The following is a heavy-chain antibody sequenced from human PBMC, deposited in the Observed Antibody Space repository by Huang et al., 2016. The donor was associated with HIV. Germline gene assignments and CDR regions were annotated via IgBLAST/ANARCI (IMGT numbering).Heavy chain of an antibody. CDR2: INHLGRP. D-gene: IGHD3-10*01. CDR3: ARDATKNPRGWFDP. J-gene: IGHJ5*02. V-gene: IGHV4-34*02. Sequence: QVHLQQWGAGLLKSAETLSLTCAVYGGSLSGYYWSWLRQTPGKGLEWIGEINHLGRPNYNPSLKSRVSISMDGSKKQFSLKLRSISDADTAVYFCARDATKNPRGWFDPWGQGTLVTVSS. CDR1: GGSLSGYY.